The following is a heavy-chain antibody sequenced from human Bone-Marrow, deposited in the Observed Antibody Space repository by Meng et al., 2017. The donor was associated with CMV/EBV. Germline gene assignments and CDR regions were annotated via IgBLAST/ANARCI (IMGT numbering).Heavy chain of an antibody. Sequence: GGSLRLSCAASGFTFSSYAMSWVRQAPGKGLEWVSVIYSGDSTYYADSVKGQFTISRDNSKNTLYLQMNSLRPEDTAVYYCARLITVTNDFDYWGQGTLVTVSS. V-gene: IGHV3-66*02. CDR1: GFTFSSYA. CDR3: ARLITVTNDFDY. J-gene: IGHJ4*02. D-gene: IGHD4-17*01. CDR2: IYSGDST.